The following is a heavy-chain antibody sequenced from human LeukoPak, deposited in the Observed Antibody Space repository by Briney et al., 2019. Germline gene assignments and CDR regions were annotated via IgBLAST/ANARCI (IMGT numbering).Heavy chain of an antibody. CDR2: ISYDGSYK. D-gene: IGHD3-22*01. CDR1: EFTFRTYG. J-gene: IGHJ4*02. Sequence: GGSLRLPCAASEFTFRTYGMHWVRQAPGKGLEWVAVISYDGSYKFYADSVKGRFTISRDNSKSTLYLQMNSLRAEDTAVYYCARDYYDSSGYKPAFVYWGQGTLVTVSS. V-gene: IGHV3-30*03. CDR3: ARDYYDSSGYKPAFVY.